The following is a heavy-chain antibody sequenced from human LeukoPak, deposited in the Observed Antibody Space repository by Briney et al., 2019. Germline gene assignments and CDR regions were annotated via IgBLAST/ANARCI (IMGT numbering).Heavy chain of an antibody. CDR3: ARDFANYYDSSRLDY. J-gene: IGHJ4*02. D-gene: IGHD3-22*01. CDR2: IIPIFGTA. Sequence: SVKVSCKASGGTFSSYAISWVRQAPGQGLEWMGRIIPIFGTANYAQKFQGRVTITTGESTSTAYMELSSLRSEDTAVYYCARDFANYYDSSRLDYWGQGTLVTVSS. V-gene: IGHV1-69*05. CDR1: GGTFSSYA.